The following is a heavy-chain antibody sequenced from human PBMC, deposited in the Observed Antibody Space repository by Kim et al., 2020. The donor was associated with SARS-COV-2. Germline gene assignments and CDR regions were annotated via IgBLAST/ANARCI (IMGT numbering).Heavy chain of an antibody. Sequence: SETLSLTCTVSGGSISSSSYYWGWIRQPPGKGLEWIGSIYYSGSTYYNPSLKSRVTISVDTSKNQFSLKLSSVTAADTAVYYCARHHGGYYGDYFDYWGQGTLVTVSS. D-gene: IGHD4-17*01. J-gene: IGHJ4*02. CDR1: GGSISSSSYY. CDR2: IYYSGST. CDR3: ARHHGGYYGDYFDY. V-gene: IGHV4-39*01.